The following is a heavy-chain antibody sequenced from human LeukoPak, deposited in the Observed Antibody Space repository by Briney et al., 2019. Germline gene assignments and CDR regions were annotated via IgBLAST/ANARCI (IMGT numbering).Heavy chain of an antibody. CDR1: GGSISSGGYY. CDR2: IYYSGST. CDR3: ARDQTYSGSGIYTYFDY. V-gene: IGHV4-61*03. J-gene: IGHJ4*02. Sequence: PSETLSLTCTVSGGSISSGGYYWSWIRQHPGKGLEWIGYIYYSGSTNYNPSLRSRVTISADTSMNHFSLKLSSVTAADTAVYYCARDQTYSGSGIYTYFDYWGQGILVTVSS. D-gene: IGHD3-10*01.